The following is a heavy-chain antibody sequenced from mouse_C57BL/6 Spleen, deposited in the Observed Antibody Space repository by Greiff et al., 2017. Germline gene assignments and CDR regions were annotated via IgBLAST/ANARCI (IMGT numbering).Heavy chain of an antibody. CDR1: GYTFTSYW. Sequence: VQLQQPGAELVRPGSSVKLSCKASGYTFTSYWMHWVKQRPIQGLEWIGNIDPSDSETHYNQKFKDKATLTVDKSSSTAYMQLSSLTSEDSAVYYCARGYGNYFYAMDYWGQGTSVTVSS. D-gene: IGHD2-10*02. CDR3: ARGYGNYFYAMDY. CDR2: IDPSDSET. V-gene: IGHV1-52*01. J-gene: IGHJ4*01.